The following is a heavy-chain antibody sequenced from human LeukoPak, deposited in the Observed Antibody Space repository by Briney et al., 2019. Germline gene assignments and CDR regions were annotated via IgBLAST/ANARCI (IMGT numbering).Heavy chain of an antibody. Sequence: GGSLRLSCAASGFTFSSYGMHWVRQAPGKGLEWVGWINPNSGGTNYAQKFQGRVTMTRDTSISTAYMELSRLRSDDTAVYYCARGELELRFGYWGQGTLVTVSS. J-gene: IGHJ4*02. CDR1: GFTFSSYG. CDR3: ARGELELRFGY. CDR2: INPNSGGT. V-gene: IGHV1-2*02. D-gene: IGHD1-7*01.